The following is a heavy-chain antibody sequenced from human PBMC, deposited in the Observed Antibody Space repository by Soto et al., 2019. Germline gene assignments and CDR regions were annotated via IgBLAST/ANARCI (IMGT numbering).Heavy chain of an antibody. CDR2: VIPIFGTA. Sequence: SVKVSCKASGGTFSSYAISWVRQAPGQGLEWIGGVIPIFGTANYAQKFQGRVTITADESTSTAYMELSSLRSEDTAVYYCARGRRITTFSGGMVDGCQGATLTV. CDR1: GGTFSSYA. V-gene: IGHV1-69*13. CDR3: ARGRRITTFSGGMVD. D-gene: IGHD3-9*01. J-gene: IGHJ6*02.